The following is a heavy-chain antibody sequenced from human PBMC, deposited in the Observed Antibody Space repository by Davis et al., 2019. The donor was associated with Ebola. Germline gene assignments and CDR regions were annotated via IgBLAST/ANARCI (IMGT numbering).Heavy chain of an antibody. D-gene: IGHD2-2*01. CDR3: ARRRYQLSTASWDYFDY. V-gene: IGHV5-10-1*01. Sequence: PGGSLRLSCQGVGFTFTNYWIGWVRQMSGKGLEWMGRIDPSDSYTNYSPSFQGHVTISADKSISTACLQWSSLKASDTAMYYCARRRYQLSTASWDYFDYWGQGTLVTVSS. J-gene: IGHJ4*02. CDR2: IDPSDSYT. CDR1: GFTFTNYW.